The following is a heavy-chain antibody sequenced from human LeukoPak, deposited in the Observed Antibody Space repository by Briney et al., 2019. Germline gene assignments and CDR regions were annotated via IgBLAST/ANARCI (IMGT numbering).Heavy chain of an antibody. Sequence: GGSLRLSCAVSGFTFSRYNMNWVRQAPGKGLEWISSISSSSMYIFYADSVKGRFTISRDNAKNSLFLQMDSLRAEDTAMYYCARVDCSESNCYLDYWGQGTLVTVSS. V-gene: IGHV3-21*01. CDR2: ISSSSMYI. J-gene: IGHJ4*02. D-gene: IGHD2-15*01. CDR3: ARVDCSESNCYLDY. CDR1: GFTFSRYN.